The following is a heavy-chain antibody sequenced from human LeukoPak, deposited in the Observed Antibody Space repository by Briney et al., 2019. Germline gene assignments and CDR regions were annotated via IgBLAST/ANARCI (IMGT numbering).Heavy chain of an antibody. V-gene: IGHV1-69*02. D-gene: IGHD6-19*01. Sequence: SVKVSCKASGGTFSRYTISWVRQAPGQGLEWMGRIIPILGIANYAQKFQGRVTITADKSTSTAYMELSSLRSEDTAVYYCARSDPYSSGWYDYYYYMDVWGKGTTVTVSS. CDR2: IIPILGIA. J-gene: IGHJ6*03. CDR1: GGTFSRYT. CDR3: ARSDPYSSGWYDYYYYMDV.